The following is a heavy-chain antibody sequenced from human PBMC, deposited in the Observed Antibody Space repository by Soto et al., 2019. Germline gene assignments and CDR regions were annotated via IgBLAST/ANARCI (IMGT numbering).Heavy chain of an antibody. CDR2: ITSSGTTV. J-gene: IGHJ4*02. Sequence: EVHLVESGGGLVQPGGSLRLSCAASGFTFSSYSLIWVRQAPGKGLEWVSYITSSGTTVYYADSVRGRFTISRDNAKNSLYLQKNSLRDDDTAVYYCARGSSNWAYYFDFWGQGTLVTVSS. CDR3: ARGSSNWAYYFDF. D-gene: IGHD6-13*01. V-gene: IGHV3-48*02. CDR1: GFTFSSYS.